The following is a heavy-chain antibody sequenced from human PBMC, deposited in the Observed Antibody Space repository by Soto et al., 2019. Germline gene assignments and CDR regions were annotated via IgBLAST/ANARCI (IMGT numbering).Heavy chain of an antibody. J-gene: IGHJ5*01. CDR3: GGAPYGVTSWFDS. V-gene: IGHV3-11*01. D-gene: IGHD2-8*01. Sequence: QVQLVESGGGLVKPGGSLRLSCAASGFTFSDNYMSWIRQAPGKGLEWVSYISSSGTTIYYADSVKGRFTISRDNAKNSLYLQMDSVRAEDTAVYYCGGAPYGVTSWFDSWGQGTLVTVSS. CDR1: GFTFSDNY. CDR2: ISSSGTTI.